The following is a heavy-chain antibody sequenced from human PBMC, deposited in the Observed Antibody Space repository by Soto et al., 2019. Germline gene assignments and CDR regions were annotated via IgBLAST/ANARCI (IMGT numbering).Heavy chain of an antibody. V-gene: IGHV1-2*04. D-gene: IGHD5-12*01. CDR2: INPNSGGT. CDR1: GYTFTGYY. CDR3: AREVKMDIVATRDAFDI. J-gene: IGHJ3*02. Sequence: ASVKVSCKASGYTFTGYYMHWVRQAPGQGLEWMGWINPNSGGTNYAQKFQGWVTMTRDTSISTAYMELSRLRSDDTAVYYCAREVKMDIVATRDAFDIWGQGTMVTVSS.